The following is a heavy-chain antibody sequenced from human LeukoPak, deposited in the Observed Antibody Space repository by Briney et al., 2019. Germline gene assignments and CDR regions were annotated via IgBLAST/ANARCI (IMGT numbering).Heavy chain of an antibody. CDR3: TTRSTTYRQLGIAAAGSFDF. Sequence: TGGSLRLSCAASGFTFSNVWMSWVRQTPGKGLEWVGRIRSKPDGGTGDYAAPVKGRFTISRDDSKNTLYLQMNSLKIEDTAVCFCTTRSTTYRQLGIAAAGSFDFWGQGTLVIVSS. V-gene: IGHV3-15*01. CDR2: IRSKPDGGTG. J-gene: IGHJ4*02. D-gene: IGHD6-13*01. CDR1: GFTFSNVW.